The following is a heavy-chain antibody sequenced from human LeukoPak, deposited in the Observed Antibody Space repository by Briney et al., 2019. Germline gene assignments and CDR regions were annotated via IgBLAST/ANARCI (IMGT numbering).Heavy chain of an antibody. CDR2: IYSGGST. D-gene: IGHD3-9*01. Sequence: PGGSLRLSCAASGFTFSTFGMHWVRQAPGKGLEWVSVIYSGGSTYYADSVKGRFTISRDNSKNTLYLQMNSLRAEDTAVYYCAGGGGYFDTEDYWGQGTLVTVSS. V-gene: IGHV3-NL1*01. CDR1: GFTFSTFG. J-gene: IGHJ4*02. CDR3: AGGGGYFDTEDY.